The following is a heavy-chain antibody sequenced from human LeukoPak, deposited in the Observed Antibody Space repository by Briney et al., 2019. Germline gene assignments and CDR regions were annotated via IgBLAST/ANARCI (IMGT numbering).Heavy chain of an antibody. CDR2: IVVGSGNT. J-gene: IGHJ6*02. CDR1: GFTFTSSA. CDR3: AAGPYDFWSGSAYGMDV. D-gene: IGHD3-3*01. Sequence: ASVKVSCKASGFTFTSSAVQWVRQARGQRLEWIGWIVVGSGNTNYAQEFQERVTITRDMSTSTAYMELSSLRSEDTAVYYCAAGPYDFWSGSAYGMDVWGQGTTVTVSS. V-gene: IGHV1-58*01.